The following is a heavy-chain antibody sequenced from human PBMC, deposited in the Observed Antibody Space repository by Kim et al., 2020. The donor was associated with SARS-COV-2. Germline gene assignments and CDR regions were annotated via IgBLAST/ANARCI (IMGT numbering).Heavy chain of an antibody. CDR2: ISGSGGST. CDR1: GFTFSSYA. V-gene: IGHV3-23*01. D-gene: IGHD3-3*01. Sequence: GGSLRLSCAASGFTFSSYAMSWVRQAPGKGLEWVSAISGSGGSTYYADSVKGRFTISRDNSKNTLYLQMNSLRAEDTAVYYCANYFHYDFWSGYHYYFDYWGQGTLVTVSS. CDR3: ANYFHYDFWSGYHYYFDY. J-gene: IGHJ4*02.